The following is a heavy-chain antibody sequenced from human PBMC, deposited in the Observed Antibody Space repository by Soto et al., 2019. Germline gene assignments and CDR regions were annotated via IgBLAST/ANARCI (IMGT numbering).Heavy chain of an antibody. CDR2: VHYSGST. CDR1: VGSIIINKCY. CDR3: ARLYYDRTGYYWLES. D-gene: IGHD3-9*01. Sequence: SATXSLTCSFAVGSIIINKCYLCWIRQPPGQGLDWIGSVHYSGSTYDSPSLKSRVAMSIDTSKNQFSLKLRTVAAADTAVYFCARLYYDRTGYYWLESRGQGPLV. J-gene: IGHJ5*01. V-gene: IGHV4-39*01.